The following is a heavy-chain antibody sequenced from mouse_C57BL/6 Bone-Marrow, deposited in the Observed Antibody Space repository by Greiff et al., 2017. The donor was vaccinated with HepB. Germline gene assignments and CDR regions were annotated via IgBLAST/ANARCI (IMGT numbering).Heavy chain of an antibody. CDR3: ARWGKFDYDMDY. V-gene: IGHV1-55*01. J-gene: IGHJ4*01. CDR1: GYTFTSYW. CDR2: IYPGSGST. Sequence: QVQLQQPGAELVKPGASVKMSCKASGYTFTSYWITWVKQRPGQGLEWIGDIYPGSGSTNYNEKFKSKATLTIDTSSSTAYMQLSSLTSEDSAVYYCARWGKFDYDMDYWGQGTSVTVSS.